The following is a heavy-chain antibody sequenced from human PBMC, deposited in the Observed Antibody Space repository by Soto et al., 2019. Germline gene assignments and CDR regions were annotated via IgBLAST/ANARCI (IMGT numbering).Heavy chain of an antibody. CDR3: ARDSPPVDY. Sequence: QVQLVQSGAEVKKPGASVKVSCKASGYTFTNYAISWVRQAPGQVLEWMGWTSADNGNTNYAQKLRGRVTMTTATSASTAYMELRSVRSDDTAVYYCARDSPPVDYWGQGTLVTVSS. V-gene: IGHV1-18*01. CDR2: TSADNGNT. J-gene: IGHJ4*02. CDR1: GYTFTNYA.